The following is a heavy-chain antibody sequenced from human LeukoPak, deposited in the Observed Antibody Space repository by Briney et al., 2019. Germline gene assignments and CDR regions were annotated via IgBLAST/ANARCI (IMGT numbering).Heavy chain of an antibody. V-gene: IGHV4-4*02. CDR1: GGSIGSSNW. CDR3: AREVRFSMIRGEIDC. Sequence: SETLSLTCAVSGGSIGSSNWWSWVRQPPGKGLEWIGEIYYSGNTNYNPSLKSRVTISIDKSKNQFSLKLSSVTAADTAVYYCAREVRFSMIRGEIDCWGQGTLVTVSS. J-gene: IGHJ4*02. D-gene: IGHD3-10*01. CDR2: IYYSGNT.